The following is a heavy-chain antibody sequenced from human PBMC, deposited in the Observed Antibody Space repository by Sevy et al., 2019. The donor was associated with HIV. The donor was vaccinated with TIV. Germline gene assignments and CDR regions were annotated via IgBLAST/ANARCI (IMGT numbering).Heavy chain of an antibody. Sequence: ASVKVSCKASGYTFTSYYMHWVRQAPGQGLEWMGIINPSGGSTSYAQKFQGRVTMTRDTSTSTVYMGLSSLRSEDTAVYYCARERSKYSSGWYDQGGNAFDIWGQGTMVTVSS. V-gene: IGHV1-46*01. J-gene: IGHJ3*02. CDR1: GYTFTSYY. D-gene: IGHD6-19*01. CDR2: INPSGGST. CDR3: ARERSKYSSGWYDQGGNAFDI.